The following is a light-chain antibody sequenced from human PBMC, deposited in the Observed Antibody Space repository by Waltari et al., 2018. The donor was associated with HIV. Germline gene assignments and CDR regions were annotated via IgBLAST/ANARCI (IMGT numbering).Light chain of an antibody. V-gene: IGLV3-9*01. CDR3: QVWDSSTVI. CDR1: YIGTKN. Sequence: SYQLTQPPSLSLAPGQTATCTCGGDYIGTKNVRWYQRKPGQAPLLVTFKNIKRPSGIPERFSGSHSGNTALLTVSAAQVADEADYYCQVWDSSTVIFGSGTTVTV. CDR2: KNI. J-gene: IGLJ1*01.